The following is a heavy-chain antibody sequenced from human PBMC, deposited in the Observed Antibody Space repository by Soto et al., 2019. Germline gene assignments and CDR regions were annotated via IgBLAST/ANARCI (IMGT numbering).Heavy chain of an antibody. CDR3: ARTYGDFDDDFDI. J-gene: IGHJ3*02. V-gene: IGHV1-2*02. Sequence: ASVKVSCKASGYTFTGYYMHWVRQAPGQGLEWMGWINPNSGGTNYAQKFQGRVTMTRDTSISTAYMGLSRLRSDDTAVYYCARTYGDFDDDFDIWGQGTMVTVSS. CDR1: GYTFTGYY. D-gene: IGHD4-17*01. CDR2: INPNSGGT.